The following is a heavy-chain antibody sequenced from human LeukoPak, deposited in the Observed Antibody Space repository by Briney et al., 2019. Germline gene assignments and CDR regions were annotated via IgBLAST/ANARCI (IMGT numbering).Heavy chain of an antibody. V-gene: IGHV1-2*02. J-gene: IGHJ5*02. D-gene: IGHD2-21*02. CDR2: INPNSGDT. CDR1: GYTFTGYS. Sequence: GASVKVSCKASGYTFTGYSIHWVRQAPGQGLEWMGCINPNSGDTSYPQKFQDRVTLSRDTSISTAYMELTDLRSDDTAMYYCARPNGDYYNWFDPWGQGTLVTVSS. CDR3: ARPNGDYYNWFDP.